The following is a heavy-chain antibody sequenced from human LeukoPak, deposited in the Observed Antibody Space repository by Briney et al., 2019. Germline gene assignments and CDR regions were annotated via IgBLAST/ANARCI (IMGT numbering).Heavy chain of an antibody. V-gene: IGHV3-11*01. CDR1: GFTFSDYY. D-gene: IGHD6-6*01. J-gene: IGHJ6*02. CDR3: ARVIAGRYYYYGMDV. CDR2: ISSSGSTI. Sequence: GGSLRLSCAASGFTFSDYYMSRIRQAPGKGLEWVSYISSSGSTIYYADSVKGRFTISRDNSKNTLFLQMNSLRAEDTAIYYCARVIAGRYYYYGMDVWGQGTTVTVSS.